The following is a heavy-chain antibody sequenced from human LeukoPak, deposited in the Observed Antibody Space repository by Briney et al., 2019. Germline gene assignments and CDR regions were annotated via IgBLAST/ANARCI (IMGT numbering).Heavy chain of an antibody. Sequence: SETLSLTCAVYGGSFSGYYWSWIRQPPGKGLEWMGGVNHSGSTNYNPSLKSRVTISVDTSKNQFSLKLSSVTAADTAVYYCARGDHYDSSGYYACWFDPWGQGTLVTVSS. CDR3: ARGDHYDSSGYYACWFDP. V-gene: IGHV4-34*01. J-gene: IGHJ5*02. CDR1: GGSFSGYY. CDR2: VNHSGST. D-gene: IGHD3-22*01.